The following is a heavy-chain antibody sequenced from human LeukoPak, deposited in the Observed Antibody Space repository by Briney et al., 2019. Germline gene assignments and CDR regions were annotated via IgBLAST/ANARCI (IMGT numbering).Heavy chain of an antibody. Sequence: GSVKVSCKASLCTFIGYYMHCVRPAPGQELEWIGWINPNSGGTNYAQKFQGRVTMTRDTSISTAYMELSRLRPDDTAVYYCARDGEIQPFDPWGQGTLVTVSP. V-gene: IGHV1-2*02. CDR2: INPNSGGT. D-gene: IGHD5-18*01. CDR1: LCTFIGYY. J-gene: IGHJ5*02. CDR3: ARDGEIQPFDP.